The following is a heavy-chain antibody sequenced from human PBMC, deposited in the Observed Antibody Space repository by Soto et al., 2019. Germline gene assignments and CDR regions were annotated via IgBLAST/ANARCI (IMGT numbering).Heavy chain of an antibody. CDR2: LSYAGDT. V-gene: IGHV3-13*04. Sequence: EVQLLESGGGLVQHGGSLRLSCAASGFSLSTYDMHWVRQATGKGLGWVAALSYAGDTYYPGSLQGRFTVSRESAKNSLYLQMNSLTAGDTAVYYGATGPHSASGYYYMDVWGKGTTVPVFS. D-gene: IGHD3-10*01. CDR1: GFSLSTYD. CDR3: ATGPHSASGYYYMDV. J-gene: IGHJ6*03.